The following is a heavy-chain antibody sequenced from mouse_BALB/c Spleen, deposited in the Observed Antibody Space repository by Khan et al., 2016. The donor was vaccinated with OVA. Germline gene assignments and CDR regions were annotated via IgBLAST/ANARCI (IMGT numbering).Heavy chain of an antibody. J-gene: IGHJ2*01. CDR2: ISYSGST. V-gene: IGHV3-2*02. CDR3: ARTARIKY. CDR1: GYSITSGYG. Sequence: QRQKSGAGVVKPSQSLSLTCTVTGYSITSGYGWNWIRQFPGNKLEWMGYISYSGSTNYNPSLKSRISITRDTSKNQFFLQLNSVTTEDTATYYCARTARIKYWGQGTTLTVSS. D-gene: IGHD1-2*01.